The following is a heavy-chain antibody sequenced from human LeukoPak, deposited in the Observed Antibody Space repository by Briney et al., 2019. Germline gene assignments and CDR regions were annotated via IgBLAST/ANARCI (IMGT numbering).Heavy chain of an antibody. Sequence: GGSLRLSCAASGFTFSSYSMNWVRQAPGKGLEWVSSISSSSSYIYYADSVKGRFTISRDNARKSLNMKMNGLRADDTAVYYCARGASVVAGSDNAFDIWGQGTMVTVSS. CDR1: GFTFSSYS. CDR2: ISSSSSYI. V-gene: IGHV3-21*01. D-gene: IGHD6-19*01. J-gene: IGHJ3*02. CDR3: ARGASVVAGSDNAFDI.